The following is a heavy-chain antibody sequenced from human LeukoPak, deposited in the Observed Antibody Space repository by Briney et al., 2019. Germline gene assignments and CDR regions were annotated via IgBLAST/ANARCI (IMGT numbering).Heavy chain of an antibody. CDR1: GYTLTELS. V-gene: IGHV1-24*01. J-gene: IGHJ3*02. D-gene: IGHD7-27*01. CDR3: ATGGLPPGEPDAFDI. Sequence: ASVTVSCKVSGYTLTELSMHWVRQAPGKGLEWMGGFDPEDGETIYAQKFQGRVTMTEDTSTDTAYMELSSLRSEDTAVYYCATGGLPPGEPDAFDIWGQGTMVTVSS. CDR2: FDPEDGET.